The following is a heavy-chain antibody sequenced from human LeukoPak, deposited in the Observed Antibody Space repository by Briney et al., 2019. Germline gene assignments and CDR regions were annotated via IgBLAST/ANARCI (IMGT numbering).Heavy chain of an antibody. CDR1: GFDCSSHA. CDR3: AKDLLRIYWRTFDS. V-gene: IGHV3-23*01. J-gene: IGHJ4*02. CDR2: FNDTGSST. Sequence: GGSLRLSCVASGFDCSSHAMTWVRQDPGKGLEWVSSFNDTGSSTYYADSVKGRFTISRDNSKNTLYLQMTNLRAEDTAVYFCAKDLLRIYWRTFDSWGQGALVIVSS. D-gene: IGHD3-10*01.